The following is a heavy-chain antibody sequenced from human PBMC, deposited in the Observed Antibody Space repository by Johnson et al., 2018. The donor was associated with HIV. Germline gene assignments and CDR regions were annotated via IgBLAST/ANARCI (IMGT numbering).Heavy chain of an antibody. Sequence: QMQLVESGGGLVQPGRSLRLSCAASGFTFSSYGMHWVRQAPGKGLEWVAVISYNGSNKYYADSVKGRFTISRDNAKNTLYVQMNSLRAEDTAVYYCARPSSIASLYDEFDIWGQGTMVTVSS. J-gene: IGHJ3*02. D-gene: IGHD6-6*01. V-gene: IGHV3-30*03. CDR3: ARPSSIASLYDEFDI. CDR2: ISYNGSNK. CDR1: GFTFSSYG.